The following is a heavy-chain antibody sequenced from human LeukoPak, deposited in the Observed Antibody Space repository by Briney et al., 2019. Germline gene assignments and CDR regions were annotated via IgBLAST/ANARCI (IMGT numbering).Heavy chain of an antibody. J-gene: IGHJ4*02. Sequence: ASVKVSCKASAYTFNDYYIHWVRQAPGQGLEWMGWIIPNSGGTNYAQKFQGRVTMTRDTSISTAYMELSRLRSDDTAVYYCASLDYALDYWGQGPLVTVSS. CDR3: ASLDYALDY. V-gene: IGHV1-2*02. CDR1: AYTFNDYY. CDR2: IIPNSGGT. D-gene: IGHD4-17*01.